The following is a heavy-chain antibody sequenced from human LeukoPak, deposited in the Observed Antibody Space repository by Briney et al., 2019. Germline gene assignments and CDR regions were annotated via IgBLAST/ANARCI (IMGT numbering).Heavy chain of an antibody. J-gene: IGHJ4*02. CDR1: GGSISSYY. CDR3: ARSRTYYYDSSGYYYVGYDDY. V-gene: IGHV4-59*12. D-gene: IGHD3-22*01. CDR2: IYHSGYT. Sequence: SETLSLTCTVSGGSISSYYWSWIRQPPGKGLQWIGYIYHSGYTNYNRSLKSRVTISVDTSKNQFSLKLSSVTAADTAVYYCARSRTYYYDSSGYYYVGYDDYWGQGTLVTVSS.